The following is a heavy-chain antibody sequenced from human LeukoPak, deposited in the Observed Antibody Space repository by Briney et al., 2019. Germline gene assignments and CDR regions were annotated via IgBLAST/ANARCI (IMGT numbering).Heavy chain of an antibody. D-gene: IGHD3-10*01. J-gene: IGHJ5*02. CDR2: ISGSGGST. V-gene: IGHV3-23*01. CDR1: GLTFSSYA. CDR3: AKDTLRFGELDS. Sequence: PSGGSLRLSCAASGLTFSSYAMSWVRPAPGKGLEWVSSISGSGGSTYYAASVKGRFTISRDNSKNTLYLQMNSLRAEDTAVYYCAKDTLRFGELDSWGQGTLVTVSS.